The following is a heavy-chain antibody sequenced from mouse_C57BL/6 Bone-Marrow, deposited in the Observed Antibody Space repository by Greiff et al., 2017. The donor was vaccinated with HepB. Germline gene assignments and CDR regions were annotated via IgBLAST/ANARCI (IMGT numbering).Heavy chain of an antibody. CDR2: INSDGGST. J-gene: IGHJ1*03. CDR3: ARGNLGHHWYFDV. CDR1: EYEFPSHD. Sequence: DVMLVESGGGLVQPGESLKLSCESNEYEFPSHDMSWVRKTPEKRLELVAAINSDGGSTYYPDTMERRFIISRDNTKKTLYLQMSSLRSEDTALYYCARGNLGHHWYFDVWGTGTTVTVSS. D-gene: IGHD3-1*01. V-gene: IGHV5-2*01.